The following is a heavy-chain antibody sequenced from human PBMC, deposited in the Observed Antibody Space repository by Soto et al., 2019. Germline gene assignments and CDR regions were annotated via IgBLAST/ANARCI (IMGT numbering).Heavy chain of an antibody. CDR3: AKDGGYRYGSLGHY. CDR1: GFTFISYA. V-gene: IGHV3-23*01. CDR2: LSGSGGST. D-gene: IGHD5-18*01. Sequence: GGSLRLSCAASGFTFISYAMTWVRQAPGKGLEWVSALSGSGGSTYYADSVKGRFTISRDNSKNTLYLQMNSLRAEDTALYYCAKDGGYRYGSLGHYWGQGTLVTVSS. J-gene: IGHJ4*02.